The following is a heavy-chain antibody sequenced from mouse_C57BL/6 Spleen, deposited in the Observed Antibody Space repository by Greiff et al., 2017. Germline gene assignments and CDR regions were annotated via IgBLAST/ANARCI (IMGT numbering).Heavy chain of an antibody. Sequence: QVQLQQSGAELVMPGASVKLSCKASGYTFTSYWMHWVKQRPGQGLEWIGEIDPSDSYTNYNQKFKGKSTLTVDKSSSTASMQLSSLTSEDSAVYYCARCCSGYAMDYWGQGTSVTVSS. CDR1: GYTFTSYW. CDR3: ARCCSGYAMDY. V-gene: IGHV1-69*01. CDR2: IDPSDSYT. J-gene: IGHJ4*01.